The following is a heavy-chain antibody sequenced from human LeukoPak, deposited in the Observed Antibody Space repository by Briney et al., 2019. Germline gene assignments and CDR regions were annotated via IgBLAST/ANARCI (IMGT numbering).Heavy chain of an antibody. CDR1: GGSISSYY. J-gene: IGHJ2*01. CDR3: ARVAAAYDWYFDL. D-gene: IGHD6-13*01. CDR2: IYYSGST. V-gene: IGHV4-59*01. Sequence: SETLSLTCTVSGGSISSYYWSWVRQPPGKGLEWIGYIYYSGSTNYNPSLKSRVTISVDTSKNQFSLKLSSVTAADTAVYYCARVAAAYDWYFDLWGRGTLVTVSS.